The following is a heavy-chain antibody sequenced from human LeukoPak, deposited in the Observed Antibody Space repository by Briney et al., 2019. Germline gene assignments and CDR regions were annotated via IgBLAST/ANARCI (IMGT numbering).Heavy chain of an antibody. CDR3: AVGYSYGPPLFFDY. CDR2: ISAYNGNT. J-gene: IGHJ4*02. D-gene: IGHD5-18*01. Sequence: ASVKVSCKASGYTFTSYGISWVRQAPGQGLEWMGWISAYNGNTNYAQKLQGRVTMTADTSTSTAYMELRSLRSDDTAVYYCAVGYSYGPPLFFDYWGQGTLVTVSS. V-gene: IGHV1-18*04. CDR1: GYTFTSYG.